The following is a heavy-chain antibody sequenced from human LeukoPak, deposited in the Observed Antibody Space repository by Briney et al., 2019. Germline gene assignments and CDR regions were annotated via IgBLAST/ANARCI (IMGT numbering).Heavy chain of an antibody. V-gene: IGHV3-30*04. CDR1: GFTFSSYA. CDR2: ISYDGSNK. CDR3: ARTSTPYGPETNYGMDV. Sequence: QAGGSLRLSCAASGFTFSSYAMHWVRQAPGKGLEWVAVISYDGSNKYYADSVKGRFTISRDNAKNSLYLQMNSLRAEDTAVYYCARTSTPYGPETNYGMDVWGQGTTVTVSS. J-gene: IGHJ6*02. D-gene: IGHD2-2*01.